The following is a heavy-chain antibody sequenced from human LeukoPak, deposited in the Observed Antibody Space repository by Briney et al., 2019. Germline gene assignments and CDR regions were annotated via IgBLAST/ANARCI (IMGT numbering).Heavy chain of an antibody. CDR1: GYTLTDYY. CDR2: INPNSGGT. V-gene: IGHV1-2*06. CDR3: ARELGDNKYYFDY. J-gene: IGHJ4*02. Sequence: ASVKVSCKASGYTLTDYYMHWVRQAPGQGLEWMGRINPNSGGTNYAQKFQGRVTMTRDTSISTAYMELSRLRSDDTAVYYCARELGDNKYYFDYWGQGTLVTVSS. D-gene: IGHD3-10*01.